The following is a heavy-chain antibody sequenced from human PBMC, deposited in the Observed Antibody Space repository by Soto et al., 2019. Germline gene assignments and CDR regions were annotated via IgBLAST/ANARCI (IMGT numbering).Heavy chain of an antibody. CDR1: GGSISSGGYY. CDR3: AREPHYYDSSGYGLFDC. CDR2: IYYSGGT. Sequence: LSLTCTVSGGSISSGGYYWSWIRQDPGKRLEWIGYIYYSGGTYYNPSLKSRVTIAVDTSNIQFSLKLSSVSAAATAVYYCAREPHYYDSSGYGLFDCGGQGTVGTVSA. D-gene: IGHD3-22*01. V-gene: IGHV4-31*03. J-gene: IGHJ4*02.